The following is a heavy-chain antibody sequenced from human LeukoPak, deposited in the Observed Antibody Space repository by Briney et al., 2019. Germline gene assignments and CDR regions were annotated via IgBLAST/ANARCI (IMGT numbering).Heavy chain of an antibody. J-gene: IGHJ4*02. Sequence: GRSLRLSCAASGFTFSSYGMHWVRQAPGKGLEWVAVISYDGSNKYYADSVKGRFTISRDNSKNTVYLQMNSLRAEDTAVYYCAKDFTDRSDYWGQGTLVTVSS. CDR1: GFTFSSYG. CDR2: ISYDGSNK. D-gene: IGHD1-14*01. V-gene: IGHV3-30*18. CDR3: AKDFTDRSDY.